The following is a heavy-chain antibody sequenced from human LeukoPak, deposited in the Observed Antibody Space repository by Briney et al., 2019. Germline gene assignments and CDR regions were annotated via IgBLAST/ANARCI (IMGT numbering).Heavy chain of an antibody. CDR3: ARASRGYNYLYFDY. V-gene: IGHV3-30*02. D-gene: IGHD5-18*01. J-gene: IGHJ4*02. CDR1: GFTFSSYG. Sequence: GGSLRLSCAASGFTFSSYGMHWVRQAPGKGLEWVAFIRYDGSNKYYADSVKGRFTISRDNSKNTLNLQMNSLRAEDTAVYYRARASRGYNYLYFDYWGQGALVTVSS. CDR2: IRYDGSNK.